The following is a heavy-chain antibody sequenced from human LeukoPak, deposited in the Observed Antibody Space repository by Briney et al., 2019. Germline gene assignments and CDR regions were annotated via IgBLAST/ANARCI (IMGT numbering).Heavy chain of an antibody. V-gene: IGHV3-30*18. D-gene: IGHD6-13*01. J-gene: IGHJ3*02. CDR3: AKAEQQLSYTYDAFDI. Sequence: GGSLRLSCAASGFTFSSYGMHWVRQAPGKGLESVAVISYDGSNKYYADSVKGRFTISRDNSKNSLFLQMNTLRTEDTALYYCAKAEQQLSYTYDAFDIWGQGTMVTVSS. CDR1: GFTFSSYG. CDR2: ISYDGSNK.